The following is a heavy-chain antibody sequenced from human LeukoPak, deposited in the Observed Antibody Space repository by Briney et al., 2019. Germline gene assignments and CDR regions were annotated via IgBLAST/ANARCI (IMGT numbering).Heavy chain of an antibody. CDR2: ISYDESIK. D-gene: IGHD2-21*01. Sequence: GRSLRPSSAASGLTSSNYGMHWVRQPPGTGLEWVALISYDESIKYYADSVKGRFTISRDNSKNTLYLQMNSLRAEDTAVYYCAKDNDWYPDYWGQGTLVTVSS. CDR3: AKDNDWYPDY. CDR1: GLTSSNYG. V-gene: IGHV3-30*18. J-gene: IGHJ4*02.